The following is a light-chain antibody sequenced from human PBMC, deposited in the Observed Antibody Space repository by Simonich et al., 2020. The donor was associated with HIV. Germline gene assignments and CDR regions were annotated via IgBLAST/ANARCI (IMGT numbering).Light chain of an antibody. CDR1: QSVSSY. CDR2: DAS. V-gene: IGKV3-11*01. J-gene: IGKJ5*01. Sequence: EIVLTQSPAILSLSPGERATLSCRASQSVSSYLACYQHKPGQAPRLLIYDASNRATGVPARFSGSWSGTDFTLTITSLESEDFAVYYCRQRSNWITFGQGTRLEIK. CDR3: RQRSNWIT.